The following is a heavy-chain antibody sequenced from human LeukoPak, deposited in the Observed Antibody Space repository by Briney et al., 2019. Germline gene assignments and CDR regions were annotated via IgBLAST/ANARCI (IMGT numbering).Heavy chain of an antibody. CDR2: INHSGNS. CDR3: ARDDGIGSSSPHFDY. D-gene: IGHD6-13*01. Sequence: SETLSLTCAVYGGSFSGYYWSWIRQPPGKGLEWIGEINHSGNSNYNPSLKSRVTISVDTSKNQFSLKLSSVTAADTAVYYCARDDGIGSSSPHFDYWGQGTLVTVSS. J-gene: IGHJ4*02. CDR1: GGSFSGYY. V-gene: IGHV4-34*01.